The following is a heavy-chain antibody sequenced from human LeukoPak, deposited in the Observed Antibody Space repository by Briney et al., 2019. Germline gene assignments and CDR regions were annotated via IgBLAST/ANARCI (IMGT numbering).Heavy chain of an antibody. CDR1: GGSISSYY. CDR3: AGGLLFEYYYYYYMDV. J-gene: IGHJ6*03. V-gene: IGHV4-59*01. Sequence: SETLSLTCTVSGGSISSYYWSWIRQPPGKGLEWIGYIYYSGSTNYNPSLKSRVTIPVDTSKNQFSLKLSSVTAADTAVYYCAGGLLFEYYYYYYMDVWGKGTTVTVSS. CDR2: IYYSGST. D-gene: IGHD2-21*02.